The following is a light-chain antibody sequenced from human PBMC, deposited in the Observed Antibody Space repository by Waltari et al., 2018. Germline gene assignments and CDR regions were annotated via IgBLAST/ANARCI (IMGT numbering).Light chain of an antibody. V-gene: IGKV3-20*01. CDR1: QSVSRY. CDR3: QKYGSLPAT. CDR2: DAS. Sequence: EIVLTQSGTLSLSLGERATLSCTASQSVSRYLAWYQQKPGQAPRLLIYDASSRATGIPDRFSGSGSGTDFSLTISRLEPEDFAVYYCQKYGSLPATFGQGTKVEIK. J-gene: IGKJ1*01.